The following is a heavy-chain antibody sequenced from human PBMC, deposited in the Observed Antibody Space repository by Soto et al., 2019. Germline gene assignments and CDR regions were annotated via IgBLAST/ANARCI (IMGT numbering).Heavy chain of an antibody. J-gene: IGHJ4*02. CDR1: GGSISSGDYY. Sequence: SETLSLTCTVSGGSISSGDYYWSWIRQHPGKGLEYIGYIYYSGSTYYNPSLKSRLTISVDTSKNQFSLELSSVTAADTAVYYCAREVAATTHFDYWGQGTLVTVSS. CDR2: IYYSGST. V-gene: IGHV4-31*03. D-gene: IGHD5-12*01. CDR3: AREVAATTHFDY.